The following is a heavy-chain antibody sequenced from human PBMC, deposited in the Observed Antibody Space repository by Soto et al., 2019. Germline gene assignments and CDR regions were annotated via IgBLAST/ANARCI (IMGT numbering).Heavy chain of an antibody. D-gene: IGHD3-9*01. CDR1: GGSISSGGYS. CDR3: ARDDTDDAFDV. J-gene: IGHJ3*01. V-gene: IGHV4-30-2*01. CDR2: FHHSGTT. Sequence: SETLSLTCADSGGSISSGGYSWNWIRQPPGKGLEWIAYFHHSGTTYYNPSLKSRVTISADKSKNQFSLKLTSVTAADTAVYYCARDDTDDAFDVWGHGTMVTVSS.